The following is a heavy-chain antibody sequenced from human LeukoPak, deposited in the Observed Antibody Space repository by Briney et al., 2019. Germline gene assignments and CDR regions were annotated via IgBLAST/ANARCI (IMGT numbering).Heavy chain of an antibody. CDR3: AKDYSAVAGIFDY. CDR2: IRHDGNKK. Sequence: PGGSLRLSCAESGFTFRSFGMHWVRQAPGKGLEWVALIRHDGNKKYYVESVKGRFTISRDNSKNTLYLQMNSLRAEDTAVYYCAKDYSAVAGIFDYWGQGTLVTVPS. J-gene: IGHJ4*02. V-gene: IGHV3-30*02. D-gene: IGHD6-19*01. CDR1: GFTFRSFG.